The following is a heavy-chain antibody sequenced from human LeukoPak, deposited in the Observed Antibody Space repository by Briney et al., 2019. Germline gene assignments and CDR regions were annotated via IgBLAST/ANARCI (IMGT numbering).Heavy chain of an antibody. CDR1: GGTFSSYA. Sequence: SVKVSCKASGGTFSSYAISWVRQAPGQGLEWMGRIIPILGIANYAQKFQGRVTITADKSTSTAYMELSSLRSEDTAVYYCARGFCYSGSYYYYGMDVWGQGTTVTVSS. CDR2: IIPILGIA. V-gene: IGHV1-69*04. CDR3: ARGFCYSGSYYYYGMDV. D-gene: IGHD2-21*02. J-gene: IGHJ6*02.